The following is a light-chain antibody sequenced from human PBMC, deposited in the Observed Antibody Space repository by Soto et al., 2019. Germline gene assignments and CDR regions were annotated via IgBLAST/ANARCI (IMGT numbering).Light chain of an antibody. CDR2: GAS. CDR3: QQYGSSPLT. CDR1: QNLGTLY. V-gene: IGKV3-20*01. J-gene: IGKJ4*01. Sequence: EIVLTQSPGTLSLSPGERGTRSCRASQNLGTLYLAWYQQKPGQAPRLLIYGASSRATGIPDRFSGSGSGTDFTLTISRLEPEDFAVYYCQQYGSSPLTFGGGTKVDIK.